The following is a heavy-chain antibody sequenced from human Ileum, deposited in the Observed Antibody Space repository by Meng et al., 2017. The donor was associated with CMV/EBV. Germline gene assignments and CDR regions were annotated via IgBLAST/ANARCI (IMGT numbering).Heavy chain of an antibody. J-gene: IGHJ5*02. CDR2: FTARGNT. V-gene: IGHV4-4*07. CDR3: ARDVIRDDTGSWFDP. Sequence: QVQVRGSRPGPVKPSASLSLTCSVSGASIRSYCWSWIRQPAGKGLEWIGRFTARGNTNYNPSLKSRVTMSLDTSLNQFSLRLNSVTAADTAVYYCARDVIRDDTGSWFDPWGQGTLVTVSS. D-gene: IGHD3-9*01. CDR1: GASIRSYC.